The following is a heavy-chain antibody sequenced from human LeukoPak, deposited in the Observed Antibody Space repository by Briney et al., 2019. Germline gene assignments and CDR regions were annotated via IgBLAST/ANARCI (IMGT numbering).Heavy chain of an antibody. CDR2: INHSGST. Sequence: SETLSLTCAVYGGSFSGYYWSWIRQPPGKGLEWIGEINHSGSTNYNPSLKSRVTISVDTSKNQFSLKLSSVTAADTAVYYCARRGSLGGLHWYFDLWGRGTLVTVSS. CDR1: GGSFSGYY. J-gene: IGHJ2*01. CDR3: ARRGSLGGLHWYFDL. V-gene: IGHV4-34*01. D-gene: IGHD3-10*01.